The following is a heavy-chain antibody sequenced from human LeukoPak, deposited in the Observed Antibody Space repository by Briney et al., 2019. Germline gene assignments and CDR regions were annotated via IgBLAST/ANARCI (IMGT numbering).Heavy chain of an antibody. J-gene: IGHJ5*02. Sequence: ASVKVSCKASGYTFTGNYMHWVRQAPGQGLGRMGWINPNSGGTNYAQKFQGRVTMTRDTSISTAYMELSRLRSDDTAVYYCARYPFSSWYLWFDPWGQGTLVTVSS. V-gene: IGHV1-2*02. CDR1: GYTFTGNY. D-gene: IGHD6-13*01. CDR2: INPNSGGT. CDR3: ARYPFSSWYLWFDP.